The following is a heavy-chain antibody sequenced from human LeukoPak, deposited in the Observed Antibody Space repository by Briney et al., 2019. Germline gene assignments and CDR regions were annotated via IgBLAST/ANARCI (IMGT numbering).Heavy chain of an antibody. Sequence: SVKVSCKASGGTFSSYAISWVRQAPGQGLEWMGGIIPIFGTANYAQKFQGRVTITADESTSTAYMELSSLRSEDTAVYCCAREYSSSRNYYYGMDVWGQGTTVTVSS. D-gene: IGHD6-13*01. J-gene: IGHJ6*02. CDR2: IIPIFGTA. V-gene: IGHV1-69*13. CDR3: AREYSSSRNYYYGMDV. CDR1: GGTFSSYA.